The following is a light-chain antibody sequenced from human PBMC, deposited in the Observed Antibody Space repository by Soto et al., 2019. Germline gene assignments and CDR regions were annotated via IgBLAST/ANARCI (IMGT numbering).Light chain of an antibody. Sequence: EIQITQSPSSLSASVGDRVTIPCRASQGISTWLAWYQQKAGKAPNLLIYGASNLHSGVPSRFSGSGSGTEFSLAITSLQPEDFATYYCLQYYSYPQTFGQGTKVDIK. J-gene: IGKJ1*01. CDR2: GAS. CDR3: LQYYSYPQT. CDR1: QGISTW. V-gene: IGKV1D-16*01.